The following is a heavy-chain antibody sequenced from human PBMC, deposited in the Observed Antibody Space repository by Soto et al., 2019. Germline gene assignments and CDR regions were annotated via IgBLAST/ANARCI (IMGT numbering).Heavy chain of an antibody. CDR3: ASKHSSRAFDY. CDR2: INSDGSST. D-gene: IGHD6-13*01. V-gene: IGHV3-74*01. J-gene: IGHJ4*02. CDR1: GFTFSSYW. Sequence: EVQLVESGGGLVQPGGSLRLSCAASGFTFSSYWMHWVRQAPGKGLVWVSRINSDGSSTTYADSVKGRFTISRDNAKNTVDLQMNSVRAEDTAVYYCASKHSSRAFDYWGQGTLVTVSS.